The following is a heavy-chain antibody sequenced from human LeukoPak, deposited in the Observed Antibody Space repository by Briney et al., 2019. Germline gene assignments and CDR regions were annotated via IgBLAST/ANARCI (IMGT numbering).Heavy chain of an antibody. Sequence: GGSLRLSCAASGFTFDDYAMHWVRQAPGKGLEWVSGISWNSGSIGYADSVKGRFTISRDNAKNSLYLQMNSLRAEDTALYYCAKDGGFDWLSHYGMDVWGRGTTVTVSS. CDR3: AKDGGFDWLSHYGMDV. CDR2: ISWNSGSI. D-gene: IGHD3-9*01. V-gene: IGHV3-9*01. CDR1: GFTFDDYA. J-gene: IGHJ6*02.